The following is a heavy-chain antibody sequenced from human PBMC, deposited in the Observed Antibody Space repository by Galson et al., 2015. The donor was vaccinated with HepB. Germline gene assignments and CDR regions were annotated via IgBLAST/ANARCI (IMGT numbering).Heavy chain of an antibody. CDR2: IIPILGIA. J-gene: IGHJ6*02. CDR3: AGWASWGAVAVHYYYGMDV. V-gene: IGHV1-69*02. D-gene: IGHD6-19*01. CDR1: GGTFSSYT. Sequence: SVKVSCKASGGTFSSYTISWVRQAPGQGLEWMGRIIPILGIANYAQKFQGRVTITADKSMSTAYMELSSLRSEDTAVYYCAGWASWGAVAVHYYYGMDVWGQGTTVTVSS.